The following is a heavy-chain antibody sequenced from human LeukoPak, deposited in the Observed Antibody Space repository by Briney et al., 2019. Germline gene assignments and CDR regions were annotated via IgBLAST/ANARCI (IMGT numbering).Heavy chain of an antibody. D-gene: IGHD2-15*01. Sequence: GGSLRLSCAASGFTFSSYEMNWVRQARGKGGEWVSYISSSGSTIYYADSVKGRFTISRDNAKNSLYLQMNSLRAEDTAVYYCARLVVAATRPSNWFDPWGQGTLVTVSS. V-gene: IGHV3-48*03. J-gene: IGHJ5*02. CDR3: ARLVVAATRPSNWFDP. CDR2: ISSSGSTI. CDR1: GFTFSSYE.